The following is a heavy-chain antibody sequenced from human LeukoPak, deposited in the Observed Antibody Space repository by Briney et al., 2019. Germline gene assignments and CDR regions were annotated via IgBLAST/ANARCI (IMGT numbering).Heavy chain of an antibody. CDR3: ARDPRIGESQSLVYFDY. J-gene: IGHJ4*02. V-gene: IGHV1-2*06. CDR1: GYTFTGYY. CDR2: INPNSGGT. Sequence: ASVKVSCKASGYTFTGYYMHWVRQAPGQGLEWMGRINPNSGGTNYAQMFQGRVTMTRDTSISTAYMELSRLRSDDTAAYYCARDPRIGESQSLVYFDYWGQGTLVTVSS. D-gene: IGHD3-10*01.